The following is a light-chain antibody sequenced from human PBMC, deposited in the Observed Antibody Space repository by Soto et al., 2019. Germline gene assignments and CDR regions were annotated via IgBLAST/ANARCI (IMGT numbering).Light chain of an antibody. CDR3: QAWDSTTVV. CDR2: SNN. Sequence: QSVLTQPPSASGTPGQRVFISCSGSSSNIGGTNYAYWYQQLPGAAPKLLMHSNNLRPSGVPERISGSKSGTSASLAISGLRSEDEAVYYCQAWDSTTVVFGGGTKLTVL. J-gene: IGLJ2*01. V-gene: IGLV1-47*02. CDR1: SSNIGGTNY.